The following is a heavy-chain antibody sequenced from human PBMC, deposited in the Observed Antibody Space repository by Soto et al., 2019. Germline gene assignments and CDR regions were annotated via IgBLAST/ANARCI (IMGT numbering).Heavy chain of an antibody. D-gene: IGHD2-21*02. CDR3: ETYVGVGTSSVV. CDR2: IMPILGTT. CDR1: GGTFSGSV. J-gene: IGHJ6*02. V-gene: IGHV1-69*01. Sequence: QMQVVQSGAEVKKPGSSVKVSCKLSGGTFSGSVISWVRQAPVQGLEWMGGIMPILGTTSYAQRFQGRLTIGADESTTTVTMELSSLTSEDTAMYYCETYVGVGTSSVVWGQGTTVTVSS.